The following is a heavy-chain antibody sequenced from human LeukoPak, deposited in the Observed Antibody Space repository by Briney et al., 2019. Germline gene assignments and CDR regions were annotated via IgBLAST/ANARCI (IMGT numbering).Heavy chain of an antibody. J-gene: IGHJ4*02. CDR2: INPNSGGT. CDR3: ARVGYYYDSSGYCLDY. Sequence: GASVKVSCKASGYTFTGYYMHWVRQAPGQGLEWMGWINPNSGGTNYAQKFQGRVTMTRDTSISTAYMELSRLRSDDTAVYYCARVGYYYDSSGYCLDYWGQGTLVTVSS. D-gene: IGHD3-22*01. CDR1: GYTFTGYY. V-gene: IGHV1-2*02.